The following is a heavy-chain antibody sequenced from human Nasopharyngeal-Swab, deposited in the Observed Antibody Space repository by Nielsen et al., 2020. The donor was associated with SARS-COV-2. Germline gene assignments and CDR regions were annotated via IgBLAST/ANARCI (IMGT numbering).Heavy chain of an antibody. CDR1: GYIFTSYG. Sequence: ASVKVSCKASGYIFTSYGINWVRQAPGQGLEWMGWINTYNGDTNYAEKLQGRVTMTTDTSTSTAYMELRSLRSDDTAIYYCARDYVTLVYSTPPPYSWSQGTLVTVSS. J-gene: IGHJ4*02. V-gene: IGHV1-18*01. D-gene: IGHD2-8*01. CDR3: ARDYVTLVYSTPPPYS. CDR2: INTYNGDT.